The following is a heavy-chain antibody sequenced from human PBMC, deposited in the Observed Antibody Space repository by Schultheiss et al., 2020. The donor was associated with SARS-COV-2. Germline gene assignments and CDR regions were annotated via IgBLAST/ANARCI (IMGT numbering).Heavy chain of an antibody. CDR1: GFTVSSNY. CDR2: IGAAGDT. D-gene: IGHD3/OR15-3a*01. Sequence: GGSLRLSCAASGFTVSSNYMSWVRQAPGKGLEWVSGIGAAGDTFYSDSVKGRFTISRDNDKNSLFLQMSSLRVGDTAVYYCARDGGLGGFDIWGQGTMVTVSS. V-gene: IGHV3-13*01. CDR3: ARDGGLGGFDI. J-gene: IGHJ3*02.